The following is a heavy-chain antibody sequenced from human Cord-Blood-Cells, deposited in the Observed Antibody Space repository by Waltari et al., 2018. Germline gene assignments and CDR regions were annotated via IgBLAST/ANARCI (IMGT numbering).Heavy chain of an antibody. Sequence: QVQLQESGPGLVKPSQTLSLTCTVSRGSIRSGSYYWSWIRQPAGKGLEWIGYIYTSGSTNYNPSLKSRVTISVDTSKNQFSLKLSSVTAADTAVYYCARDITGAYWYFDLWGRGTLVTVSS. D-gene: IGHD1-20*01. V-gene: IGHV4-61*09. CDR2: IYTSGST. J-gene: IGHJ2*01. CDR3: ARDITGAYWYFDL. CDR1: RGSIRSGSYY.